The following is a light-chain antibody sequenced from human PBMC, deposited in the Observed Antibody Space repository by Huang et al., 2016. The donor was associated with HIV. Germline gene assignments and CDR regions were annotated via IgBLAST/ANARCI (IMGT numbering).Light chain of an antibody. CDR3: MQGTHWPPT. CDR2: KVS. CDR1: QSLVHSEGNTY. Sequence: DVVMTQSPLSLPVTLGQPASISCRSSQSLVHSEGNTYLNWFHKRPGQSPRRLIYKVSNRDSGVPDRFSGSGSGTDFTLKISRVEAEDVGVYYCMQGTHWPPTFGQGTKVEIK. V-gene: IGKV2-30*02. J-gene: IGKJ1*01.